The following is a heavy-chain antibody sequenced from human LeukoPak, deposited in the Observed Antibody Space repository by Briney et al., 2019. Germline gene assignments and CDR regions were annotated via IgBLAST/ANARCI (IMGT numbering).Heavy chain of an antibody. Sequence: GASVKVSCKASGYTFTSYDINWVRQAAGQGREWRGWMNPNSGKTGYAQKFQGRVTMTSNTSISTAYMELSSLRSEDTAVYYCARVGKYSYGPLTFDYWGQGTLVTVSS. CDR3: ARVGKYSYGPLTFDY. J-gene: IGHJ4*02. V-gene: IGHV1-8*01. CDR1: GYTFTSYD. D-gene: IGHD5-18*01. CDR2: MNPNSGKT.